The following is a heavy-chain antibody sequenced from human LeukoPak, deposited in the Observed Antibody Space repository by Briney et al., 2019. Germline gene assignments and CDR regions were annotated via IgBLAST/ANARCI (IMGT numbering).Heavy chain of an antibody. CDR1: GYTFTSYG. J-gene: IGHJ4*02. V-gene: IGHV1-18*01. D-gene: IGHD1-7*01. Sequence: ASVKVSCKASGYTFTSYGISWVRQAPGQGLEWMGWISAYNGNTNYAQKLQGRVTMTTDTSTSTAYMELRSLRSDDTAVYYCARDRTITGTLPDFDYWGQGTLVTVSS. CDR2: ISAYNGNT. CDR3: ARDRTITGTLPDFDY.